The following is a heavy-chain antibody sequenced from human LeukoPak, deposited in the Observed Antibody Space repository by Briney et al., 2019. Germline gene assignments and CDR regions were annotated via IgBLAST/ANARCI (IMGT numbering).Heavy chain of an antibody. J-gene: IGHJ1*01. CDR3: ARAPSEIGGYYPEYFRH. CDR2: IKSDGRT. V-gene: IGHV3-74*01. Sequence: GGSLRLSCAASGFTLSSYWMHWVRQAPGKGLVWVSRIKSDGRTNYADSVKGRFTIARDNAKTTVSLQMNSMRAEGTGVYYCARAPSEIGGYYPEYFRHWGQGTLVIVSS. CDR1: GFTLSSYW. D-gene: IGHD3-22*01.